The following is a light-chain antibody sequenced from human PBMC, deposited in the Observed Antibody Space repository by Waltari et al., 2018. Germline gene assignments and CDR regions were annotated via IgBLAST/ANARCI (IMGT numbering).Light chain of an antibody. CDR2: QDL. CDR1: ILGSKY. CDR3: QALGSNRWV. V-gene: IGLV3-1*01. Sequence: SSELTQPPSVSVSPGQTASITCSGDILGSKYASWYQHKPGQSPLLVLYQDLNRPSGIPERFSGSKSGNTGTLTISGTQAMDDADYYCQALGSNRWVFGGGTKLTVL. J-gene: IGLJ3*02.